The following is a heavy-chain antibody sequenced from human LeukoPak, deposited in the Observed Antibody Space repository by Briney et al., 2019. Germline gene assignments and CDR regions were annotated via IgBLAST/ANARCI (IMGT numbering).Heavy chain of an antibody. CDR2: IYYSGST. Sequence: PSETLSLTCTVSGDSVSSSTYYWDWIRQPPGKGLEYIGYIYYSGSTNHNPSLKSRVAISVDTSKNQFSLKLSSVTAADTAVYYCARGRYTFDYWGQGTLVTVSS. CDR3: ARGRYTFDY. CDR1: GDSVSSSTYY. D-gene: IGHD1-1*01. J-gene: IGHJ4*02. V-gene: IGHV4-61*01.